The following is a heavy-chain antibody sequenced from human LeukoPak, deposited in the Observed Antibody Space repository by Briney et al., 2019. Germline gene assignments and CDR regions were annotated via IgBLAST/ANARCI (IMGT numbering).Heavy chain of an antibody. Sequence: SETLSLTCTVSGGSISSGSYHWSWIRQPAGKGLEWIGRIYTSGSTNYNPSLKSRVTISVDTSKNQFSLKLTSVTAADTALYFCAREVNIETNDYYYYMDVWGSGTMVTIPS. CDR3: AREVNIETNDYYYYMDV. J-gene: IGHJ6*03. D-gene: IGHD2/OR15-2a*01. V-gene: IGHV4-61*02. CDR1: GGSISSGSYH. CDR2: IYTSGST.